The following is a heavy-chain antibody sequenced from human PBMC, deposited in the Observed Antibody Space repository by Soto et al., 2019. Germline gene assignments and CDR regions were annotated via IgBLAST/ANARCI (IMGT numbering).Heavy chain of an antibody. V-gene: IGHV5-10-1*01. CDR3: ARQIYDSDTGPNFQYYFDS. CDR1: GYSVACYW. CDR2: IDPSDSQT. D-gene: IGHD3-22*01. Sequence: PGESLKISCNGSGYSVACYWITLVRQKPWKGLEWMGRIDPSDSQTYYSPSFRGHVTISVTKSITTVFLQWSSLRASDTAMYYCARQIYDSDTGPNFQYYFDSWGQGTPVTVSS. J-gene: IGHJ4*02.